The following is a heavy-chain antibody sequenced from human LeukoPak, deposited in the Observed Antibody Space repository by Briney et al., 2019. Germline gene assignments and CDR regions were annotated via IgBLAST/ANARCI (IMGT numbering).Heavy chain of an antibody. D-gene: IGHD3-22*01. CDR2: ISGSGGST. CDR3: AKDGTMIVVVYFDY. Sequence: QTGGSLRLSCAAPGFTFSSYAMSWVRQAPGKGLEWVSSISGSGGSTYYADSVKGRFTISRDNSKNTLYLQMNSLRAEDTAVYYCAKDGTMIVVVYFDYWGQGTLVTVSS. J-gene: IGHJ4*02. V-gene: IGHV3-23*01. CDR1: GFTFSSYA.